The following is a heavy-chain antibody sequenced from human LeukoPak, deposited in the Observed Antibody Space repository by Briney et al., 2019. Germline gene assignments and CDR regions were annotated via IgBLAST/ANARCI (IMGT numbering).Heavy chain of an antibody. Sequence: ASVKVSCKASGYTFTSYYIHWVRQAPGQGFEWMGIINPNGGSTSYAQKFQGRVTMTRDTSTSTVYLELSNLRSEDTAVYYCARSPPAEMATTGVDYWGQGTLVTVSS. J-gene: IGHJ4*02. CDR1: GYTFTSYY. CDR3: ARSPPAEMATTGVDY. V-gene: IGHV1-46*01. D-gene: IGHD5-24*01. CDR2: INPNGGST.